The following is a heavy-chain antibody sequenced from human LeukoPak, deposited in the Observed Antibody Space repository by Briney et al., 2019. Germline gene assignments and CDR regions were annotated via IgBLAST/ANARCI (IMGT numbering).Heavy chain of an antibody. V-gene: IGHV4-59*12. Sequence: PSETLSLTCTVSGGSISSYYWSWIRQPPGKGLEWIGYIYYSGSTYYNPSLKSRVTISVDRSKNQFSLKLSSVTAADTAVYYCARVELGAFDYWGQGTLVTVSS. CDR1: GGSISSYY. J-gene: IGHJ4*02. CDR3: ARVELGAFDY. CDR2: IYYSGST. D-gene: IGHD7-27*01.